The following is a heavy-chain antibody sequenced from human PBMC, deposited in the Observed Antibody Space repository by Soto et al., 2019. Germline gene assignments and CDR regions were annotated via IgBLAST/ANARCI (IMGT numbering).Heavy chain of an antibody. Sequence: SETLSLTCTVSGGSIGRYYCSWIRQPPGKALEWIGYIYYSGSTYYNPSLKSRVTLSVDTSKIQFSLKLRSVTAADTAIYYCARGPYDGFDIWGQGTMVTVS. CDR2: IYYSGST. V-gene: IGHV4-59*01. J-gene: IGHJ3*02. CDR3: ARGPYDGFDI. CDR1: GGSIGRYY.